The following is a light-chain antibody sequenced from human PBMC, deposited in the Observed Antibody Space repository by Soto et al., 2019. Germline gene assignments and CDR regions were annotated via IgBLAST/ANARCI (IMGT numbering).Light chain of an antibody. CDR2: WAS. CDR1: QSVLFSPNNKNY. J-gene: IGKJ1*01. Sequence: DIVMTQSPDSLAVSLGERATINCKSSQSVLFSPNNKNYLAWYQQKPGQPPKLLIYWASTRESGVPDRFSGSGSGTDFTRTISSLQAEDVAFYYCQQYHSAPQTFGQGNKVEIK. CDR3: QQYHSAPQT. V-gene: IGKV4-1*01.